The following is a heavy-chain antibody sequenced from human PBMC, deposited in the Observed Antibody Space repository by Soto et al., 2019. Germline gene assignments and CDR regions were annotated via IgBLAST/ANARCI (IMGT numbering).Heavy chain of an antibody. J-gene: IGHJ4*02. Sequence: PWGCMKLCSAASGFTFCISLIGWVRQAPGKGLEXVTXXKXXXXXKXXVDSVKGRFIISRDNAKNSLSLQMNSLSAEDTAVYYGVGVIVSYLDYWGQGTLVTAFS. V-gene: IGHV3-7*01. CDR1: GFTFCISL. CDR3: VGVIVSYLDY. D-gene: IGHD3-16*02. CDR2: XKXXXXXK.